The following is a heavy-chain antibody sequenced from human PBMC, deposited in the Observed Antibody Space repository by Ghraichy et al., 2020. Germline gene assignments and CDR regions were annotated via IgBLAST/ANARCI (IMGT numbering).Heavy chain of an antibody. Sequence: GGSLRLSCAASGFTFSSYATSWVRQAPGKGLEWVSAISGSGGSTYYADSVKGRFTISRDNSKNTLYLQMNSLRADDTAVYYCAKLSGSGWRYYFDYWGQGTLVTVSS. CDR3: AKLSGSGWRYYFDY. V-gene: IGHV3-23*01. D-gene: IGHD6-19*01. CDR2: ISGSGGST. J-gene: IGHJ4*02. CDR1: GFTFSSYA.